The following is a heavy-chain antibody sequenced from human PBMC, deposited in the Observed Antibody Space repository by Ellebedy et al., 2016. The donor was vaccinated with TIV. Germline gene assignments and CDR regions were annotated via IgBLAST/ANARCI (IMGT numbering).Heavy chain of an antibody. CDR1: GFTLSDYY. Sequence: GGSLRLXXAASGFTLSDYYMSWIRQAPGEGLEWVSYISSSSTYINYADSVKGRFTISRDNAKNSLYLQMNSLRAEDTAVYYCARNSYGSGFDYWGQGTLVTVSS. CDR3: ARNSYGSGFDY. CDR2: ISSSSTYI. J-gene: IGHJ4*02. D-gene: IGHD5-18*01. V-gene: IGHV3-11*06.